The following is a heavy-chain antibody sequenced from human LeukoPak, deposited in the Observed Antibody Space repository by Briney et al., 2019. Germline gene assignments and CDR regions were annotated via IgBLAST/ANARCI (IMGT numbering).Heavy chain of an antibody. J-gene: IGHJ4*02. D-gene: IGHD5-12*01. CDR3: ARRFSGYDNNYFDY. CDR1: GGSISSSSYY. V-gene: IGHV4-39*01. Sequence: SETLSLTCTVSGGSISSSSYYWGWIRQPPGKGLEWIGSIYYSGSTYYNPSLKSRVTISVDTSKNQFSLKLSSETAADTAVYYCARRFSGYDNNYFDYWGQGTLVTVSS. CDR2: IYYSGST.